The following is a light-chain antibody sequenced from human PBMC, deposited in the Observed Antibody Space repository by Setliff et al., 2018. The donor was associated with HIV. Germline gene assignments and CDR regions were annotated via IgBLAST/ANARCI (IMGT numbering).Light chain of an antibody. CDR2: NDS. J-gene: IGLJ1*01. Sequence: SYELTQPSSVSVAPGKTASITCGGNNIGSKSVHWYRQKPGQAPVLVIYNDSDRPSGIPERLSGSNSGTTATLTISRVEAGDEADYYCQVWDSSSDHYVFGTGPSHRP. CDR3: QVWDSSSDHYV. CDR1: NIGSKS. V-gene: IGLV3-21*04.